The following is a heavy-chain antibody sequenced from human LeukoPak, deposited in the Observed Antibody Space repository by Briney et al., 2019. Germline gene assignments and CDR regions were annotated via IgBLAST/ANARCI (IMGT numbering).Heavy chain of an antibody. CDR2: IKSKTDGGTT. CDR3: TTSHIVVVVAATDY. V-gene: IGHV3-15*01. Sequence: PGGSLRLSCAASGFTFSNAWMSWVRQAPGKGLEWVGRIKSKTDGGTTDYAAPVKGRFTISRDDSKNTLYLQMNSLKTEDTAVYYCTTSHIVVVVAATDYWGQGTLVTVSS. CDR1: GFTFSNAW. J-gene: IGHJ4*02. D-gene: IGHD2-15*01.